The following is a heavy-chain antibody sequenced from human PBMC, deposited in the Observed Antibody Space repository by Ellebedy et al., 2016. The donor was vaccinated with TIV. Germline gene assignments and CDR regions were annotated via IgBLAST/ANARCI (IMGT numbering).Heavy chain of an antibody. CDR1: GFTFSSYA. Sequence: GESLKISCAASGFTFSSYAMSWVRQAPGKGLEWVSVISGGGGRTYYADSVKGRFTISRDNSKNTLYLQMNSLRAEDTAVYYCAKDLTVVVMLPDYWGQGTLVTVSS. CDR2: ISGGGGRT. CDR3: AKDLTVVVMLPDY. V-gene: IGHV3-23*01. J-gene: IGHJ4*02. D-gene: IGHD3-22*01.